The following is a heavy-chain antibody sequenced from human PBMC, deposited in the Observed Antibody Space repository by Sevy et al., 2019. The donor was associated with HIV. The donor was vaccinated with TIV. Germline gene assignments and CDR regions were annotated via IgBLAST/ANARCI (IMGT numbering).Heavy chain of an antibody. CDR1: GYTFIGYY. J-gene: IGHJ5*02. V-gene: IGHV1-2*06. Sequence: ASVKVSCKASGYTFIGYYIHWLRQAPGQGLEWIGRINPSSGGTKYTQKFQGRVTVTTDMSVSTAYMEWIGLRSDDTAMYYCAGQTSGWYDWFDPWGQGTLVTVSS. CDR2: INPSSGGT. CDR3: AGQTSGWYDWFDP. D-gene: IGHD6-19*01.